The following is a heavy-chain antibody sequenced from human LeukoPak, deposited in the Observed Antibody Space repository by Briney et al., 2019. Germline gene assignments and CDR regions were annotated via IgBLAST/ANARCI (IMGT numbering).Heavy chain of an antibody. CDR3: ARNYGGYDGSDY. D-gene: IGHD5-12*01. CDR2: ISWNGGTT. CDR1: GFSFDDYG. V-gene: IGHV3-20*04. J-gene: IGHJ4*02. Sequence: GGSLRLSCAASGFSFDDYGMSWFRQAPGKGLEWVSGISWNGGTTAYVDSVKGRFTISRDSAKSSLYLQMNSLRAEDTALYYCARNYGGYDGSDYWGQGTLVTVSS.